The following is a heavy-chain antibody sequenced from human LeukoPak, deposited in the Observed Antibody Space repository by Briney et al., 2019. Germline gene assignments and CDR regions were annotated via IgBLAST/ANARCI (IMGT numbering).Heavy chain of an antibody. CDR2: ISAYNGNT. V-gene: IGHV1-18*01. D-gene: IGHD1-7*01. J-gene: IGHJ5*02. Sequence: ASVKVSCKASGYTFTSYGISWVRQAPGQGLEWMGWISAYNGNTNYAQKLQGRVTMTTDTSTSTAYMELRSLRSDDTAVYYCARGRRDWNYSYNWFDPWGQGTLVTVSS. CDR3: ARGRRDWNYSYNWFDP. CDR1: GYTFTSYG.